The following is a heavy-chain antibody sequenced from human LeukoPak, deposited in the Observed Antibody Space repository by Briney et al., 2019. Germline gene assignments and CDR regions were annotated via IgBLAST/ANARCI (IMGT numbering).Heavy chain of an antibody. Sequence: GGSLRLSCAASGCTFSSYAMSWVRQAPGKGLEWVSAISGSGGSTYYADSVKRRFTISRDTSKHTLYLQMNILRAEHTAVYYCARNSGSYGMDVWGQGTTVTVSS. D-gene: IGHD1-26*01. CDR3: ARNSGSYGMDV. J-gene: IGHJ6*02. CDR1: GCTFSSYA. CDR2: ISGSGGST. V-gene: IGHV3-23*01.